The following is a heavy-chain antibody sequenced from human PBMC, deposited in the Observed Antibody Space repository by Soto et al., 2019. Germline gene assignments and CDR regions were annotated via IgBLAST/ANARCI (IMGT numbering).Heavy chain of an antibody. J-gene: IGHJ3*01. D-gene: IGHD2-15*01. Sequence: QITLKESGPPLVQPTQTLTLTCTFSGFSLSTSGEGVGWIRQPPGKALEWLALIYWNDDKRYSPSLKNRLTITKDTSKNQVVLTMTSPDPVDTATYFCTHRRCGGGSCYNVFDVWGQGAVVTVSS. CDR2: IYWNDDK. V-gene: IGHV2-5*01. CDR3: THRRCGGGSCYNVFDV. CDR1: GFSLSTSGEG.